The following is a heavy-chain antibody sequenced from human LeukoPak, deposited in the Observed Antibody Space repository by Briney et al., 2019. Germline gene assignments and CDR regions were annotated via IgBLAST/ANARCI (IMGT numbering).Heavy chain of an antibody. V-gene: IGHV4-39*07. J-gene: IGHJ6*02. CDR3: AGSPIGYGTDV. CDR1: GGSIRSSYYY. CDR2: IYDSGST. Sequence: SETLSLTCTVSGGSIRSSYYYWGWIRQPPGKGLEWIGSIYDSGSTYYNPSLKSRVTISVDTSKNQFSLKLNSVTAADTAVYYCAGSPIGYGTDVWAKGPRSPSP.